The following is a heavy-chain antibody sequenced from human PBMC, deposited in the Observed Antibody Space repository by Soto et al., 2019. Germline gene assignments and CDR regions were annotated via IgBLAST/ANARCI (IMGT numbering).Heavy chain of an antibody. D-gene: IGHD4-17*01. J-gene: IGHJ3*02. V-gene: IGHV1-18*01. CDR1: GYTFTRYG. CDR2: ISAYNGNT. Sequence: ASVKVSCKASGYTFTRYGISWVRQAPGQGLEWMGWISAYNGNTNSAQKLQGRVTMTTDTSTSTAYMELRSLRSDDTAAYYCARYFSDDYGDLDAFDIWGQGTMVTVSS. CDR3: ARYFSDDYGDLDAFDI.